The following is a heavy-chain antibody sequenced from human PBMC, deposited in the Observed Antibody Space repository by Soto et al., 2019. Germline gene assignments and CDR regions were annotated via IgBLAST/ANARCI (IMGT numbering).Heavy chain of an antibody. CDR2: INPNNGNT. D-gene: IGHD1-7*01. Sequence: QVQLVQSGAEVKKPGASVRVSCKASGYSFTTYDINWVRQATGQGLEWMGWINPNNGNTGYAQKFQGRVTLTKTTSISTDYMELSSLRSDDTAVYYCARTSSGTREGFDPWGQGTLVTVSS. J-gene: IGHJ5*02. CDR3: ARTSSGTREGFDP. V-gene: IGHV1-8*01. CDR1: GYSFTTYD.